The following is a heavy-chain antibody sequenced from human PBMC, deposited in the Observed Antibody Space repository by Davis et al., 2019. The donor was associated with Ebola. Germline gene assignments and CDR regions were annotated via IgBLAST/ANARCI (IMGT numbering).Heavy chain of an antibody. Sequence: ASVKVSCKASGYSFSSNDINWVRQATGQGLEWMGWMNPNSGNTGYAQKFQGRVTMTRNTSISTAYMELSSLRSEDTAVYYCARGKAVAGRPYGWYFDLWGRGTLVTVSS. CDR1: GYSFSSND. V-gene: IGHV1-8*02. J-gene: IGHJ2*01. D-gene: IGHD6-19*01. CDR2: MNPNSGNT. CDR3: ARGKAVAGRPYGWYFDL.